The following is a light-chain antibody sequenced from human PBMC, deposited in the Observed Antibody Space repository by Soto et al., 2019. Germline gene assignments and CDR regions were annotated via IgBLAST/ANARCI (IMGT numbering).Light chain of an antibody. V-gene: IGKV1-39*01. CDR2: AAS. Sequence: DIQMTQSPSSLSASVGDRVTITCRASQSISSYLNWYQQKPGKAPKLLIYAASSLQSGVPSRFSGSGSGTGFTLTISSLQPVDFATYYCQQSYSTPYTFGQGTKLEIK. CDR1: QSISSY. J-gene: IGKJ2*01. CDR3: QQSYSTPYT.